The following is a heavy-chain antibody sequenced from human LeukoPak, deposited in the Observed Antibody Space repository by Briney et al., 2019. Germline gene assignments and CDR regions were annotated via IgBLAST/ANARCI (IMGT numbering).Heavy chain of an antibody. D-gene: IGHD6-6*01. CDR3: ARDIGEQLERYYYYGMDV. V-gene: IGHV3-30-3*01. CDR2: ISYDGSNK. J-gene: IGHJ6*02. Sequence: GGSLRLSCAASGFTFSSYAMHWVRQAPGKGLEWVAVISYDGSNKYYADSVKGRFTISRDNSKNTLYLQMNSLRAEDTAVYYCARDIGEQLERYYYYGMDVWGQGTTVTVSS. CDR1: GFTFSSYA.